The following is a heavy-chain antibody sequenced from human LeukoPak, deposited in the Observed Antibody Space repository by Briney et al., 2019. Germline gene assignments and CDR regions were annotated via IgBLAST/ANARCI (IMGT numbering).Heavy chain of an antibody. CDR3: ATNDYGDDY. V-gene: IGHV1-24*01. CDR1: GYTFTSYG. J-gene: IGHJ4*02. Sequence: ASVKVSCKASGYTFTSYGIGWVRQAPGKGLEWMGGFNPEDGETIYAQKIQGRVTMTEDTSTDTAYMELSSLRSEDTAVYYCATNDYGDDYWGQGTLVTVSS. CDR2: FNPEDGET. D-gene: IGHD4-17*01.